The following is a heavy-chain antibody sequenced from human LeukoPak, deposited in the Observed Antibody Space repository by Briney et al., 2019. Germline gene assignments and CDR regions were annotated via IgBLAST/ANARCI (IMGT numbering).Heavy chain of an antibody. CDR3: ASVRLQLVDC. CDR1: GGSFSGYY. J-gene: IGHJ4*02. CDR2: INHSGST. V-gene: IGHV4-34*01. D-gene: IGHD6-6*01. Sequence: SETLSLTCAVYGGSFSGYYWSWIRQPPGKGLEWIGEINHSGSTNYNPSLKSRVTISVDTSKNQFSLKLSSVTAADTAVYYCASVRLQLVDCWGQGTLVTVSS.